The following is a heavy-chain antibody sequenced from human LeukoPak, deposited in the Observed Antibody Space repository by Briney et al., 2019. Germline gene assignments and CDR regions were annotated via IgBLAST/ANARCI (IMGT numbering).Heavy chain of an antibody. D-gene: IGHD5-12*01. Sequence: GESLKISCKGSGYSFTSYWIGWVRQMPGKGLEWMGIIYPGDSDTRYSPSFQGQVTISAAKSISTAYLQWSSLKASDTAMYYCARITDSGYDSAYFDYWGQGTLVTVSS. CDR3: ARITDSGYDSAYFDY. CDR2: IYPGDSDT. J-gene: IGHJ4*02. V-gene: IGHV5-51*01. CDR1: GYSFTSYW.